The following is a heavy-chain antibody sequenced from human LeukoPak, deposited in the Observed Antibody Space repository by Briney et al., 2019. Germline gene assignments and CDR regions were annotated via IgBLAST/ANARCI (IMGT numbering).Heavy chain of an antibody. CDR1: GFIVSDHY. CDR2: MYSSGNI. Sequence: GGSLRPSCAASGFIVSDHYMGWVRQAPGKGLDWVSVMYSSGNIHYADSVEGGFTISRDNSKNTLYLQMNSVRAEDTAVYYCARYSGDYGGNIYFFDYWGQGTLVTVSS. J-gene: IGHJ4*02. V-gene: IGHV3-53*01. D-gene: IGHD4-23*01. CDR3: ARYSGDYGGNIYFFDY.